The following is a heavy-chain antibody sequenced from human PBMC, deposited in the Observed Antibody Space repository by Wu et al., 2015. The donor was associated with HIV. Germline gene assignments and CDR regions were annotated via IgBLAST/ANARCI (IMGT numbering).Heavy chain of an antibody. CDR3: AKDRLHDGFDI. J-gene: IGHJ3*02. CDR2: IDPSSGGT. V-gene: IGHV1-2*02. D-gene: IGHD5-12*01. CDR1: GYIFTDYY. Sequence: QVQLVQSGAEVKKPGASVNVSCKASGYIFTDYYLHWVRQAPGEGLEWIGWIDPSSGGTNYAQNFQGRVTMTRDTAISAAYMDLSRLRLDDTAVYYCAKDRLHDGFDIWGQGTMVTVSS.